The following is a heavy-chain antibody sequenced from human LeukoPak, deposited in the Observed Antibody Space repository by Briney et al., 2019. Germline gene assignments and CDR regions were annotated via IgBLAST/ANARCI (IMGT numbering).Heavy chain of an antibody. CDR2: ISVYNGNT. V-gene: IGHV1-18*01. Sequence: GASVKVSCKASGYTFTSYGISWVRQAPGQGREWMGWISVYNGNTKYAQKLQGRVTMTTDTSTNTAYMELRSLRSDDTAVYYCARDRATMVRGVVDYWGQGTLVTVSS. J-gene: IGHJ4*02. CDR3: ARDRATMVRGVVDY. CDR1: GYTFTSYG. D-gene: IGHD3-10*01.